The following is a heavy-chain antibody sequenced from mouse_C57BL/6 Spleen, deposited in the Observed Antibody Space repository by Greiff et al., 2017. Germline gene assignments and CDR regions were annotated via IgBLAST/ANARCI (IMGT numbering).Heavy chain of an antibody. D-gene: IGHD4-1*01. Sequence: VQLQQSGPELVKPGASVKISCKASGYAFSSSWMNWVKQRPGKGLEWIGRIYPGDGDTNYNGKFKGKATLTADKSSSTAYMQLSSLKSEDSAVYFCARGGTGTSAMDYWGQGTSVTVSS. CDR3: ARGGTGTSAMDY. CDR1: GYAFSSSW. V-gene: IGHV1-82*01. J-gene: IGHJ4*01. CDR2: IYPGDGDT.